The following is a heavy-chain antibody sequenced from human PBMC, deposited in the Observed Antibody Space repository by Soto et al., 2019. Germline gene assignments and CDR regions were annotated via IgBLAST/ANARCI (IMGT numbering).Heavy chain of an antibody. CDR1: GFTLSDYH. CDR2: ISSSGSTI. CDR3: ASDTQWLIHDAYNL. J-gene: IGHJ3*01. Sequence: QVQLVESGGGLVKPGGTLRQSCAASGFTLSDYHVSWIRQAPGKGLEWVSYISSSGSTIYYADSVKGRFTISRDNAKNSLFLQMNNLRAEDTAVYYCASDTQWLIHDAYNLWGQGTMVTVSS. D-gene: IGHD5-12*01. V-gene: IGHV3-11*01.